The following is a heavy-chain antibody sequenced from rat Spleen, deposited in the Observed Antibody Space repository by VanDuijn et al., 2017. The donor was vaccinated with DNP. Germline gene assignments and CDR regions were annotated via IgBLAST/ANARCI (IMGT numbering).Heavy chain of an antibody. J-gene: IGHJ2*01. CDR1: GFTVGGYD. CDR2: ITTSGGST. CDR3: ARQGYETDFDN. D-gene: IGHD1-12*01. V-gene: IGHV5-25*01. Sequence: EVQLVESGGGLVQPGRSLKLSCAASGFTVGGYDMAWVRQAPTRGLEWVASITTSGGSTYYRDSVKGRFTISRDNAKSSLNLHMSSLKSEDTATYYCARQGYETDFDNWGQGVMVTVSS.